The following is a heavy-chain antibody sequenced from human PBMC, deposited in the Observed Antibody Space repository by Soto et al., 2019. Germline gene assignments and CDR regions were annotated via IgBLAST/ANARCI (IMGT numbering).Heavy chain of an antibody. D-gene: IGHD1-26*01. V-gene: IGHV6-1*01. CDR3: ARASRAVVGATDWFDP. J-gene: IGHJ5*02. Sequence: SQTLSLTCAISGDSVSSNSAALNLIMQSPSRGLEWLGRTYYRSKWYNDYAVSVKSRITINPDTSKNQFSLQLNSVTPEDTAVYYCARASRAVVGATDWFDPWGQGTLVTVSS. CDR2: TYYRSKWYN. CDR1: GDSVSSNSAA.